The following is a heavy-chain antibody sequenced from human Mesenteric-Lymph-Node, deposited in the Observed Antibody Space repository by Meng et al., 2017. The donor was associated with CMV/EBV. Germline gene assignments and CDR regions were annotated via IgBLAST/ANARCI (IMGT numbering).Heavy chain of an antibody. Sequence: LAASGLNFSSYAMSWVRQAPGKGLEWVSAISGSGGSTYYADSVKGRFTISRDNSKNTLYLQMNSLRAEDTAVYYCAKNSGMTGTTYWGQGTLVTVSS. CDR1: GLNFSSYA. J-gene: IGHJ4*02. V-gene: IGHV3-23*01. CDR3: AKNSGMTGTTY. CDR2: ISGSGGST. D-gene: IGHD1-1*01.